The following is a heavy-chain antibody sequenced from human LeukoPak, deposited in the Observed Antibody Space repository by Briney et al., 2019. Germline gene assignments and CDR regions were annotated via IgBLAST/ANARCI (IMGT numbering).Heavy chain of an antibody. J-gene: IGHJ4*02. CDR2: IIPILGIA. Sequence: ASVKVSCKASGGTFSSYAISWVRQAPGQGLEWMGRIIPILGIANYAQKFQGRVTITADKSTSTAYMELSSLRSDDTAVYYCAREPYYYDSSGYYPGGYFDYWGQGTLVTVSS. CDR1: GGTFSSYA. V-gene: IGHV1-69*04. D-gene: IGHD3-22*01. CDR3: AREPYYYDSSGYYPGGYFDY.